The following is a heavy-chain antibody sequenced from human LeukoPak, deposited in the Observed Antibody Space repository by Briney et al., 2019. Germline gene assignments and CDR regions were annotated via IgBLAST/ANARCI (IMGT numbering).Heavy chain of an antibody. Sequence: PGASLRLSCAASGFTFSSYAMSWVRQAPGKGLEWASAISGSGGSTYYADSVKGRFTISRDNSKNTLYLQMNSLRAEDTAVYYCAKGEQWLYSEYFQHWGQGTLVTVSS. CDR1: GFTFSSYA. V-gene: IGHV3-23*01. D-gene: IGHD6-19*01. CDR2: ISGSGGST. J-gene: IGHJ1*01. CDR3: AKGEQWLYSEYFQH.